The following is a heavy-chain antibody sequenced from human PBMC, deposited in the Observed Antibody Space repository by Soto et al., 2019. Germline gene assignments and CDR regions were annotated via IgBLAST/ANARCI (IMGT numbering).Heavy chain of an antibody. J-gene: IGHJ5*02. Sequence: SDTLSLTCTVSGGSISRSSYYWGWIRQPPGKGLEWIGSIYYSGSTYYNPSLKSRVTISVDTSKNQFSLKLSSVTAADTAVYCCARHVELLTANWFDPWGQGTLVTVS. D-gene: IGHD2-21*02. CDR2: IYYSGST. V-gene: IGHV4-39*01. CDR3: ARHVELLTANWFDP. CDR1: GGSISRSSYY.